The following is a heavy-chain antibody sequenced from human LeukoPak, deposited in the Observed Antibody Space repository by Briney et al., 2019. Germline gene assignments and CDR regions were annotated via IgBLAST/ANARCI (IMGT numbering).Heavy chain of an antibody. D-gene: IGHD3-10*01. V-gene: IGHV3-23*01. J-gene: IGHJ6*02. CDR3: AKDWFGELLQLYYYYGMDV. CDR2: ISGSGGST. Sequence: GGSLRLSCAASGFTFSSYAMSWVRQAPGKGLEWVSAISGSGGSTYYADSVKGRFTISRDNSKNTLYMQMNSLRAEDTAVYYCAKDWFGELLQLYYYYGMDVWGQGTTVTVSS. CDR1: GFTFSSYA.